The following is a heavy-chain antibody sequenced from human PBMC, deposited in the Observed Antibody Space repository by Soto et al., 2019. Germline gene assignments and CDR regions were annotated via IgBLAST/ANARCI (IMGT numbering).Heavy chain of an antibody. CDR2: VYYSGST. CDR3: AKYCRPDADGYTLDF. CDR1: GGSITNYY. Sequence: SETLSLTCTISGGSITNYYWSWIRQPPGKGLEWIGYVYYSGSTKYNPSLESRVTISADTSKNQFSLRVTSVTAADTAVYYCAKYCRPDADGYTLDFWGQGILVTVSS. D-gene: IGHD5-12*01. J-gene: IGHJ4*02. V-gene: IGHV4-59*01.